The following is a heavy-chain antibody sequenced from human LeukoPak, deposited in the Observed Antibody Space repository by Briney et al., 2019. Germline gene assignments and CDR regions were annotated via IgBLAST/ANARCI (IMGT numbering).Heavy chain of an antibody. J-gene: IGHJ6*02. V-gene: IGHV1-2*02. CDR3: ARDLSCSSTSCLPNYGMDV. CDR1: GYTFTGYY. D-gene: IGHD2-2*01. CDR2: INPNSGGT. Sequence: GASVKVSCKASGYTFTGYYMHWVRQAPGQGLEWMGWINPNSGGTNYAQKFQGGVTMTRDTSISTAYMELSRLRSDDTAVYYCARDLSCSSTSCLPNYGMDVWGQGTTVTVSS.